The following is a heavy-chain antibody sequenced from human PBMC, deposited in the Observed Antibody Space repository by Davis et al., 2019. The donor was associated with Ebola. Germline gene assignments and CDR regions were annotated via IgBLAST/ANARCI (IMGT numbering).Heavy chain of an antibody. CDR1: GFVFSSYV. V-gene: IGHV3-53*01. CDR3: TRHVPGDFWFFDL. J-gene: IGHJ2*01. Sequence: GGSLRLSCAASGFVFSSYVMSWVRQAPGKGLEWVSVLYTDGRTYHSDSVKSRFTITRDNSRNTVYLQMNDLRAEDTAVYYCTRHVPGDFWFFDLWGRGTMVTVSS. D-gene: IGHD4-17*01. CDR2: LYTDGRT.